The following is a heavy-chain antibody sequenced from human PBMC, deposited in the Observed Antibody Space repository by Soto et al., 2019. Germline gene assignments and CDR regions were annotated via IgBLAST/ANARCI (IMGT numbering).Heavy chain of an antibody. D-gene: IGHD3-3*01. CDR3: ARAYYDFWTSYHYGMDV. V-gene: IGHV4-30-2*01. Sequence: QLQLQESRAGLVKPSQTLSLTCAVSGVSISSDGYSWSWIRQPPGKGLEWIGFIYQSGSTYYNPSLKSRGTMSVDRSKNQFSLKLTSVTAADTAVYYCARAYYDFWTSYHYGMDVWGQGTTVTVSS. CDR1: GVSISSDGYS. J-gene: IGHJ6*02. CDR2: IYQSGST.